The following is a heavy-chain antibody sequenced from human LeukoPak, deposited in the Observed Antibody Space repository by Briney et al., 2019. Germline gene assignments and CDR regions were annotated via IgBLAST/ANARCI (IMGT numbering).Heavy chain of an antibody. Sequence: SETLSLTCAVYGGSFSGYYWSWIRQPPGKGLEWIGEINHSGSTNYNQSLKSRVTISVDTSKNQFSLKLSSVTAADTAVYYCARGTCSSTSCLYYFDYWGQGTLVTVSS. CDR1: GGSFSGYY. J-gene: IGHJ4*02. CDR2: INHSGST. V-gene: IGHV4-34*01. D-gene: IGHD2-2*01. CDR3: ARGTCSSTSCLYYFDY.